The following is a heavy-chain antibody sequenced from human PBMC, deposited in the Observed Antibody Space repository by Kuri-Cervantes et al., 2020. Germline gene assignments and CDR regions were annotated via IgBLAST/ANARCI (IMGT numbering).Heavy chain of an antibody. CDR3: ARGASVTTLVNAFDI. D-gene: IGHD4-17*01. V-gene: IGHV3-66*02. J-gene: IGHJ3*02. Sequence: ETLSLTCTVSGGSISSSSYYWGWIRQPPGKGLEWVSVIYSGGSKYYADSVKGRFTISRDNSKNTLYLQMNSLRAEDTAVYYCARGASVTTLVNAFDIWGQGTMVTVSS. CDR1: GGSISSSSYY. CDR2: IYSGGSK.